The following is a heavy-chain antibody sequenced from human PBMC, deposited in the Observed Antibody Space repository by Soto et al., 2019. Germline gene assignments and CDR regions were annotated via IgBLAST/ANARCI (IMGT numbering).Heavy chain of an antibody. Sequence: GGSLRLSCALSGFDSSYYWIQWFRQSPGEGLEWVSRIDPDGTTTNYADSVKGRFSVSRDNAKKTIYLQMNSLTADDTALYYCARGPRPSSAGTGAYWGQGTLVTVSS. D-gene: IGHD1-1*01. CDR3: ARGPRPSSAGTGAY. J-gene: IGHJ1*01. V-gene: IGHV3-74*01. CDR2: IDPDGTTT. CDR1: GFDSSYYW.